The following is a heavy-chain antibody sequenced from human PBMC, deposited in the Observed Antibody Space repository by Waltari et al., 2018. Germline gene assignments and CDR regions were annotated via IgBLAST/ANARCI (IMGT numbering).Heavy chain of an antibody. CDR2: IYYSGGT. CDR3: ASPLVGAFDY. J-gene: IGHJ4*02. CDR1: GGSISSSSYY. D-gene: IGHD1-26*01. Sequence: QLQLQESGPGLVKPSETLSLTCTVSGGSISSSSYYWGWIRQPPGKGLEWIGSIYYSGGTYYNPSLKSLGTISVDTSKNQFSLKLSSVTAADTAVYYCASPLVGAFDYWGQGTLVTVSS. V-gene: IGHV4-39*01.